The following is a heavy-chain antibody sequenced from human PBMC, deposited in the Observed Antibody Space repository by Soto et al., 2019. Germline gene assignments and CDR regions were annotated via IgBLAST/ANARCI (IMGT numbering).Heavy chain of an antibody. D-gene: IGHD2-21*02. CDR3: TRWDGYPDV. V-gene: IGHV3-48*03. CDR2: ISSSGSTI. J-gene: IGHJ6*02. CDR1: GCTFSSYE. Sequence: RVGSLRLSCAASGCTFSSYEVNWVRQAPGKGLEWVSYISSSGSTIYYADSVKVRFTISRDNAKNSLYLQMNSLRDEDTAVYHRTRWDGYPDVWGQGTTVSVSS.